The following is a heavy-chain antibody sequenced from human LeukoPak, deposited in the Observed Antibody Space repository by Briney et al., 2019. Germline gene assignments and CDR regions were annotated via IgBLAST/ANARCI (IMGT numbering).Heavy chain of an antibody. V-gene: IGHV3-48*03. D-gene: IGHD3-10*01. CDR3: ARVHSGSPPQYYFDY. J-gene: IGHJ4*02. Sequence: PGGSLRLSCAASGFTFSSYEMNWVRQAPGKGLEWVSYISSSGSTIYYADSVKGRFTISRDNAKNSLYLQVNSLRAEDTAVYYCARVHSGSPPQYYFDYWGQGTLVTVSS. CDR1: GFTFSSYE. CDR2: ISSSGSTI.